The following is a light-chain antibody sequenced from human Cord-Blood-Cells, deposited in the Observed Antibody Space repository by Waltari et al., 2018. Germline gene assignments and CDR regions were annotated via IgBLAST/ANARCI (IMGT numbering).Light chain of an antibody. Sequence: QSALTQPPSASGSPVQSITISCTGTSSDVGGSNYVSWYQQHPGKAPKLMIYEVSKRPSGVPDRFSGSKSGNTASLTVSVLQAEDEADYYCSSYAGSNNYVFGTGTKVTVL. J-gene: IGLJ1*01. CDR2: EVS. CDR3: SSYAGSNNYV. CDR1: SSDVGGSNY. V-gene: IGLV2-8*01.